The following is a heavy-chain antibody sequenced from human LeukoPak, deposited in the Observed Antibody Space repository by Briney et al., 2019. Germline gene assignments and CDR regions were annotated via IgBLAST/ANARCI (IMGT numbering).Heavy chain of an antibody. CDR1: GDTFDTYT. CDR3: VRDKGLTGDTCAFDI. D-gene: IGHD7-27*01. Sequence: SSVKVSCKASGDTFDTYTISWVRQVPGHGLEWMGGFIPAFNTAHYARKFQGRVTITMDASTTTDFMEMSSLRFEDTAVYYCVRDKGLTGDTCAFDIWGQGTMVTVSS. J-gene: IGHJ3*02. CDR2: FIPAFNTA. V-gene: IGHV1-69*05.